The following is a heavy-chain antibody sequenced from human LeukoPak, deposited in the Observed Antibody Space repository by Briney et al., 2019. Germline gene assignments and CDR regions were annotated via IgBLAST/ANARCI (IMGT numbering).Heavy chain of an antibody. CDR3: AKDSQGYSYSYFAFDI. CDR1: GFTFSSYA. Sequence: GGSLRLSCAASGFTFSSYAMSWVRQAAGKGLEWVSAISGSGGSTYYADSVKGRFTISRDNSKNTLYLQMNSLRAEDTAVYYCAKDSQGYSYSYFAFDIWGQGKMVTVSS. J-gene: IGHJ3*02. V-gene: IGHV3-23*01. D-gene: IGHD5-18*01. CDR2: ISGSGGST.